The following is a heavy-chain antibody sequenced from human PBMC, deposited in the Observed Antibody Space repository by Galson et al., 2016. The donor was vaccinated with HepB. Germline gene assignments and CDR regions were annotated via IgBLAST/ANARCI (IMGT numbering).Heavy chain of an antibody. V-gene: IGHV3-11*04. CDR2: ISSSGATI. CDR1: GFTFSYYY. D-gene: IGHD3-10*01. CDR3: ARVLFGSGSYWCLDV. J-gene: IGHJ6*02. Sequence: SLRLSCAASGFTFSYYYMSWIRQAPGKGLEWVSYISSSGATIYYADSVKGRFTLTRDNARNSLYLQMNSLRDEDTAVYFCARVLFGSGSYWCLDVWGQGTTVTVSS.